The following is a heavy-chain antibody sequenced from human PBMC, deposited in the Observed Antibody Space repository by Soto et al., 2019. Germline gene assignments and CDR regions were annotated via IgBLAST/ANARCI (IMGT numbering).Heavy chain of an antibody. CDR2: IYYSGST. Sequence: ASETLSLTCTVSGGSISSGGYYWSWIRQHPGKGLEWIGYIYYSGSTYYNPSLKSRVTISVDTSKNQFSLKLSSVTAADTAVYYCASREEGTDWFDPWGQGTLVTVSS. J-gene: IGHJ5*02. V-gene: IGHV4-31*03. CDR3: ASREEGTDWFDP. D-gene: IGHD3-10*01. CDR1: GGSISSGGYY.